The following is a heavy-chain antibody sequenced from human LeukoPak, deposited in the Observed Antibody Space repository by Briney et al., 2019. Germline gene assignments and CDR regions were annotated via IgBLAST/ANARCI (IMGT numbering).Heavy chain of an antibody. CDR2: ISWDGGST. CDR1: GFTFDDYT. J-gene: IGHJ4*02. D-gene: IGHD3-3*01. Sequence: GGSLSLSCAASGFTFDDYTMHWVRQAPGKGLEWVSLISWDGGSTYYADSVKGRFTTSRDNSKNSLYLQMNSLRTEDTALYYCAKGPFGVGYYFDYWGQGTLVTVSS. CDR3: AKGPFGVGYYFDY. V-gene: IGHV3-43*01.